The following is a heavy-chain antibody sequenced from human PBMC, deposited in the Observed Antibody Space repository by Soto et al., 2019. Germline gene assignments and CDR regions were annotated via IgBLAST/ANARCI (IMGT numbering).Heavy chain of an antibody. CDR3: AHIPNYYQYDWFDP. CDR2: IYWDDDK. J-gene: IGHJ5*02. Sequence: QITLKESGPTLVKPTQTLTLTCTFSGFSLTTLGVGVGWIRQPPGKALECLALIYWDDDKRYSPSLQSRLSINKDTSKNQVVLTMNNVDPVDTATYYCAHIPNYYQYDWFDPWGQGTLVSVSS. CDR1: GFSLTTLGVG. D-gene: IGHD3-16*01. V-gene: IGHV2-5*02.